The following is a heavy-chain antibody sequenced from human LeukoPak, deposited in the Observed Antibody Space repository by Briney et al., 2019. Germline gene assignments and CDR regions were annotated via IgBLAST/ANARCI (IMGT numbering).Heavy chain of an antibody. J-gene: IGHJ3*02. CDR2: IYYSGST. CDR3: ARDPGLNAFDI. Sequence: PSETLSLTCTVSGGSIRSSSYYWGWIRQPPGKGLEWTGSIYYSGSTYYNPSLKSRVTISVDTSKNQFSLKVSSVTAADTAVYYCARDPGLNAFDIWGQGTMVTVSS. D-gene: IGHD3-10*01. V-gene: IGHV4-39*07. CDR1: GGSIRSSSYY.